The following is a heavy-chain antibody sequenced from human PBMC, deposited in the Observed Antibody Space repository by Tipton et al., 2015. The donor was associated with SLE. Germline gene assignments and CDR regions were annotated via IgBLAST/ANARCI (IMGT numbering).Heavy chain of an antibody. Sequence: TLSLTCAVSGFSINSPYFWGWLRQPPGKGLEWIGSLYHSGATYYDPSLRSRATISLDTSKNQFSLTLSSVTAADTALYYCATTMTNTASYGAFDIWGQGTMVTVSS. CDR2: LYHSGAT. D-gene: IGHD4-17*01. CDR1: GFSINSPYF. J-gene: IGHJ3*02. V-gene: IGHV4-38-2*01. CDR3: ATTMTNTASYGAFDI.